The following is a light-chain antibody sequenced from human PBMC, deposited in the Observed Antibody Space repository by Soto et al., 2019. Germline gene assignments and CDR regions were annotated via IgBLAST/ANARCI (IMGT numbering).Light chain of an antibody. J-gene: IGLJ1*01. CDR2: EVS. Sequence: QCARTQPASGSGAPGQGSAISCTGTSSDIGAYDYVSWYQQHPDKAPKLMIYEVSNRPSGVSNRFSGSKSVNTATLTISGLQAEDEADYYCSSHTSSNTRIFGTGTKVTVL. CDR1: SSDIGAYDY. V-gene: IGLV2-14*03. CDR3: SSHTSSNTRI.